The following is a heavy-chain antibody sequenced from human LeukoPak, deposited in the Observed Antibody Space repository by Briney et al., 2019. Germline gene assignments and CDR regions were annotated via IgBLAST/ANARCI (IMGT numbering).Heavy chain of an antibody. D-gene: IGHD6-13*01. CDR1: GFTFSSYG. CDR2: IRYDGSNK. V-gene: IGHV3-30*02. Sequence: PGGSLRPSCAASGFTFSSYGMHWVRQAPGKGLEWVAFIRYDGSNKYYADSVKGRFTISRDNSKNTLYLQMNSLRAEDTAVYYCAKELVSSSWYGDAFDIWGQGTMVTVSS. CDR3: AKELVSSSWYGDAFDI. J-gene: IGHJ3*02.